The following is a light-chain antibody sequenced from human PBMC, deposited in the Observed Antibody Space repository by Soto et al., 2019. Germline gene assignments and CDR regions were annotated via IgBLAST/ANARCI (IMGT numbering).Light chain of an antibody. V-gene: IGLV1-44*01. J-gene: IGLJ2*01. CDR2: SNN. CDR3: AAWDDSLNGVV. Sequence: QSVLTQPPSTSGTPGQRVTISCSGSNSNIGSNTVNWYQHLPRTAPKLLIYSNNERPSGVPDRFSGSKSGTSASLAISGLQSEDEADYYCAAWDDSLNGVVFGGGTKLTVL. CDR1: NSNIGSNT.